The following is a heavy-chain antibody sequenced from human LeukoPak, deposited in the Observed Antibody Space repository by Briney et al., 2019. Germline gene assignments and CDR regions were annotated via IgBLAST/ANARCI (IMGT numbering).Heavy chain of an antibody. Sequence: ASVKVSCKASGYTFTSYDINWVRQATGQGLEWMGWMNPNSGNTGYAQKFQGRVTMTRNTSISTAYMELSSLRSEDTAVYYCARQEVTTILYEEDDPSDMWGQGTTITVSS. CDR1: GYTFTSYD. D-gene: IGHD3-3*01. CDR2: MNPNSGNT. CDR3: ARQEVTTILYEEDDPSDM. J-gene: IGHJ3*02. V-gene: IGHV1-8*01.